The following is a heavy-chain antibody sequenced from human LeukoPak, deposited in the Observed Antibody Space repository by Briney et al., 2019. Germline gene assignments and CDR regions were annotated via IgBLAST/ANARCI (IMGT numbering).Heavy chain of an antibody. Sequence: GGSLRLSCAASGFTFSSFSMNWVRQAPGKGLEWVSSISSSSSYMYYADSAKGRFTISRDNAKNSLYLQMNSLRAEDTAVYYCARGGSGNWNAPFDYWGQGTLVTVSS. D-gene: IGHD1-1*01. CDR1: GFTFSSFS. CDR2: ISSSSSYM. CDR3: ARGGSGNWNAPFDY. V-gene: IGHV3-21*01. J-gene: IGHJ4*02.